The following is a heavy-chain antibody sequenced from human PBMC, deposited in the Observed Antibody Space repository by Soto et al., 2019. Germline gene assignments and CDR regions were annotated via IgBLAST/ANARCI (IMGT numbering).Heavy chain of an antibody. CDR1: GFTFSSYG. V-gene: IGHV3-33*01. CDR3: ARCFNSGGVVAATPDTYGMDV. Sequence: QVQLVESGGGVVQPGRSLRLSCAASGFTFSSYGMHWVRQAPGKGLEWVAVIWYDGSNKYYADSVKGRFTISRDNSKNTQYQQMNSLRSEDTFMYYCARCFNSGGVVAATPDTYGMDVWGQGTTGTVS. CDR2: IWYDGSNK. D-gene: IGHD2-15*01. J-gene: IGHJ6*02.